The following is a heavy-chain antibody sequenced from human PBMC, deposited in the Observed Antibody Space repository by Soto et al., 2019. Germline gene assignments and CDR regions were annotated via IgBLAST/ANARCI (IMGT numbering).Heavy chain of an antibody. V-gene: IGHV4-39*01. CDR3: ARQGSY. J-gene: IGHJ4*02. Sequence: QLQLQESGPGLVKPSETLSLTCNVSGVSISDTSYYWGWIRQPPGKGLEWIGTIYFHGNTFYNPSLKSRLTLSVDTSKNQFSLRLTSVTAADTAVYYCARQGSYWGQGTLVAVSS. CDR1: GVSISDTSYY. CDR2: IYFHGNT.